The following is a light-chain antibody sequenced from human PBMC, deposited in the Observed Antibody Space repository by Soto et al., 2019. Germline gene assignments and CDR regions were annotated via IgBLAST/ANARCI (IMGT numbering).Light chain of an antibody. V-gene: IGKV3-20*01. J-gene: IGKJ1*01. CDR2: GAS. Sequence: EIVMTQSPGTLSLSPGDTATLSCRASQSVSSDYVAWFHQKPGQAPRLLIHGASTRAPGFPDRFSGSGSGPDCSLIISRLEPEDVAVYYCQYYGSSPRTLGQGTKVDIK. CDR1: QSVSSDY. CDR3: QYYGSSPRT.